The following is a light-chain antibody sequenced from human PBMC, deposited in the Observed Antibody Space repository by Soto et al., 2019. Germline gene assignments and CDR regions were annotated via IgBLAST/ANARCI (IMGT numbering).Light chain of an antibody. V-gene: IGLV1-47*01. Sequence: QSALTQPPSASGTPGQRVTISCSGSSSNIGSNYVYWYQQLPGTAPKLMVFEVSNRPSGVSYRFSGSKSGNTASLTISGLQAEDEADYFCSSYSISTAYLFGTGTKLTVL. J-gene: IGLJ1*01. CDR3: SSYSISTAYL. CDR1: SSNIGSNY. CDR2: EVS.